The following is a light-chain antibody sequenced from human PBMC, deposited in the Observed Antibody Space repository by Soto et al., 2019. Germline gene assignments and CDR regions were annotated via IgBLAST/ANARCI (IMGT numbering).Light chain of an antibody. J-gene: IGKJ4*01. CDR3: QQYNSLT. CDR2: DAS. V-gene: IGKV1-5*01. Sequence: DIPMTQSPSTLSASVGDRVTITCRASQSISSWLAWYQQKPGKAPKLLIYDASSLESGVPSRFSGSGSGTEFTLTISSLQPDDFATYYCQQYNSLTFGGGTKVEIK. CDR1: QSISSW.